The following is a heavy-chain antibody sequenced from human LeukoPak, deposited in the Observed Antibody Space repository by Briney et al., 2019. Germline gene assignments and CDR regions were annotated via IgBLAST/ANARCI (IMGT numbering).Heavy chain of an antibody. J-gene: IGHJ6*03. Sequence: SETLSLTCTVSGGCISSYYWSWIRQPPGKGLEWIGYIYYSGSTNYNPSLKSRVTMSVDTSKNQFSLKLSSVTAADTAVYYCARVRFLERYYYYMDVWGKGTTVTVSS. CDR2: IYYSGST. CDR3: ARVRFLERYYYYMDV. D-gene: IGHD3-3*01. CDR1: GGCISSYY. V-gene: IGHV4-59*12.